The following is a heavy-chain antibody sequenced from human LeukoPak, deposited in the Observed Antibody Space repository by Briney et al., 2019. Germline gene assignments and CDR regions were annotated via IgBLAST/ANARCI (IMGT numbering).Heavy chain of an antibody. CDR1: GLTFSSHW. Sequence: PGGSLRLSCAASGLTFSSHWMHWVRQAPGKGLVWVSRITNDGSSTTYADSVKGRFTISRDNAKNMLYLQVNSLRAENTAVYYCATQQGGSPAYWGQGTLVTVSS. CDR3: ATQQGGSPAY. V-gene: IGHV3-74*01. CDR2: ITNDGSST. D-gene: IGHD3-16*01. J-gene: IGHJ4*02.